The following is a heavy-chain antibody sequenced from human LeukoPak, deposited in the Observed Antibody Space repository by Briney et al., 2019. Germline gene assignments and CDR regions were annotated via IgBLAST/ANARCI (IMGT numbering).Heavy chain of an antibody. CDR1: GGSISSYY. Sequence: PSETLSLTCTVSGGSISSYYWSWIRQPAGKGLEWIGRIYTSGSTNYNPSLKSRVTMSVDTSKNQFSLKLSSVTAADTAVYYCARSIAAAGKYYFDYWGQGTLVTVSS. V-gene: IGHV4-4*07. J-gene: IGHJ4*02. D-gene: IGHD6-13*01. CDR2: IYTSGST. CDR3: ARSIAAAGKYYFDY.